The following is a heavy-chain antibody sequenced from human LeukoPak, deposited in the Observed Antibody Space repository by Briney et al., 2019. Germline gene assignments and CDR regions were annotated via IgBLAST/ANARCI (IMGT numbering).Heavy chain of an antibody. CDR3: VRHDGRGGATMGSLDS. V-gene: IGHV4-39*01. CDR1: GGSISGGSHH. CDR2: LYLSRTT. Sequence: PSETLSLTCTVSGGSISGGSHHWGWFRQSPGKGLEWIGSLYLSRTTYYNPSLNSRVTISVETSKNQFSLQLNSVTAADTAVYYCVRHDGRGGATMGSLDSWGQGSLVTVSS. J-gene: IGHJ4*02. D-gene: IGHD5-12*01.